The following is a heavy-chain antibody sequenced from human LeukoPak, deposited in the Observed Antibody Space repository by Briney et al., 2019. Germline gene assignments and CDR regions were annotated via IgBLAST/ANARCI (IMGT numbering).Heavy chain of an antibody. D-gene: IGHD6-6*01. CDR2: INSDGSST. Sequence: GGSLRLSCAASGFTFSIYWMHWVRQAPGKGLVWVSRINSDGSSTSYADSVRGRFSISRDNAKNTLYLQMNSLRAEDTAVYYCARGLSGYASSLGYWGQGTLVTVSA. V-gene: IGHV3-74*01. CDR3: ARGLSGYASSLGY. CDR1: GFTFSIYW. J-gene: IGHJ4*02.